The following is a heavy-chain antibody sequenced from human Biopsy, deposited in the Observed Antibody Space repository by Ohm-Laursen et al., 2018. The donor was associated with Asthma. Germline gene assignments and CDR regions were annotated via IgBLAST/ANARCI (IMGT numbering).Heavy chain of an antibody. CDR2: GGSYYDGGLK. D-gene: IGHD3-3*01. CDR3: ARDVMEWYLPAFDF. CDR1: GFTFRSYA. J-gene: IGHJ4*02. Sequence: SLRLSCAASGFTFRSYAMHWVRQAPGKGLEWVAVGGSYYDGGLKYYADYGIGRFTVSRDDSKNTLYLQMNSLRPDDTAVYYCARDVMEWYLPAFDFWGQGTLVTVSS. V-gene: IGHV3-30-3*01.